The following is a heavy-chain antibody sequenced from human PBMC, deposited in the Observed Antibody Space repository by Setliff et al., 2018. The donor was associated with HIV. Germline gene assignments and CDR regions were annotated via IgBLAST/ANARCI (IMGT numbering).Heavy chain of an antibody. CDR1: GGSITSYS. D-gene: IGHD6-13*01. Sequence: SETLSLTCSVSGGSITSYSWNWIRHVPGKEVEWIGNIYYGRRANHKPSLKSRVTISVDTSKNQFSLKLSSVTAADTAVYYCARARAAAGTQGTFDYWGQGTLVTVSS. V-gene: IGHV4-59*01. J-gene: IGHJ4*02. CDR2: IYYGRRA. CDR3: ARARAAAGTQGTFDY.